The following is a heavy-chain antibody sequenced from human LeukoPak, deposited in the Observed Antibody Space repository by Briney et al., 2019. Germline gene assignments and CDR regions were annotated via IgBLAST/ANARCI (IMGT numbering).Heavy chain of an antibody. CDR2: ISYDGSNK. Sequence: GGSLRLSCAASGFTFSSYGMHWVRQAPGKGLEWVTVISYDGSNKYYADSVKGRFTISRDNSKNTLYLQMNSLRAEDTAVYYCAKGLTEWELMDYWGQGTLVTVSS. CDR3: AKGLTEWELMDY. CDR1: GFTFSSYG. J-gene: IGHJ4*02. D-gene: IGHD1-26*01. V-gene: IGHV3-30*18.